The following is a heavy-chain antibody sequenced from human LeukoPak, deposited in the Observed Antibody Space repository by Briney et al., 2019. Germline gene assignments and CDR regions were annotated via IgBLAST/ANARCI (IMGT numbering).Heavy chain of an antibody. J-gene: IGHJ4*02. CDR3: TKVHSSSWYGSFDYFDY. D-gene: IGHD6-13*01. CDR1: GFTFDDYA. Sequence: GRSLRLSCAASGFTFDDYAMHWVRQAPGKGLEWVSGISWNSGSIGYADSVKGRFSISRDNAKNSLYLHMNSLRAEDTALYYCTKVHSSSWYGSFDYFDYWGQGTLVTVSS. V-gene: IGHV3-9*01. CDR2: ISWNSGSI.